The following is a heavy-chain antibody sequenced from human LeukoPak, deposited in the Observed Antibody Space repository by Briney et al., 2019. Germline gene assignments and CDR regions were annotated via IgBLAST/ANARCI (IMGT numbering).Heavy chain of an antibody. CDR3: AKVSPINPSGYLDY. V-gene: IGHV3-30*02. Sequence: GGSLRLSCAASGFTFSGYGMHWLRQAPCKGLDWVAFIRFDATIKDYADSVKGRFTISMDNSKNTLYLQINSLRAEDTAIYYCAKVSPINPSGYLDYWGQGTLVTVSS. CDR2: IRFDATIK. D-gene: IGHD3-22*01. CDR1: GFTFSGYG. J-gene: IGHJ4*02.